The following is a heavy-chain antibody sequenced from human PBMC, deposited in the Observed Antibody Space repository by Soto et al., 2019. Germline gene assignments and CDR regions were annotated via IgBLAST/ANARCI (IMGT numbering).Heavy chain of an antibody. V-gene: IGHV3-48*01. CDR2: ISSSSSTI. D-gene: IGHD3-10*01. CDR1: GFTFSSYS. Sequence: EVQLVESGGGWVQPGGSLRLSCAASGFTFSSYSMNWVRQAPGKGLEWVSYISSSSSTIYYADSVKVRFTISRDNAKNSLYLQMNSLRAEDTAVYYCARANYYGSPGDFDYWGQGTLVTVSS. CDR3: ARANYYGSPGDFDY. J-gene: IGHJ4*02.